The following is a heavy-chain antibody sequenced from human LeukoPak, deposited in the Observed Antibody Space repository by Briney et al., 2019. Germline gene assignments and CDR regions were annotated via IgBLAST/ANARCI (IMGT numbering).Heavy chain of an antibody. V-gene: IGHV3-23*01. J-gene: IGHJ4*02. CDR3: GKTTTGYSSGQKPAWPVDY. Sequence: PGGSLRLSCEASGFTFGSYAMYWVRQAPGKGLEWVAGIFGSGGSAHYADSAKGRFTISRDNSKNTVYLQINCLRAEDTAVYYCGKTTTGYSSGQKPAWPVDYWGQGTLVTVSS. D-gene: IGHD6-19*01. CDR2: IFGSGGSA. CDR1: GFTFGSYA.